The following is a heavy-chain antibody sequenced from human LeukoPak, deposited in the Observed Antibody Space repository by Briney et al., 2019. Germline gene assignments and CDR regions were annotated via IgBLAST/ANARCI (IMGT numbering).Heavy chain of an antibody. Sequence: GGSLRLSCAPSGITFRSYAMSWVRQAPGKGLEWVSAISGTGGRIYYGDSVKGRFTISRDNSKNTLYLQMNSLRAEDTAIYYCAKDRYGDSGGYFDLWGRGTLVTVSS. CDR1: GITFRSYA. V-gene: IGHV3-23*01. CDR3: AKDRYGDSGGYFDL. D-gene: IGHD4-17*01. J-gene: IGHJ2*01. CDR2: ISGTGGRI.